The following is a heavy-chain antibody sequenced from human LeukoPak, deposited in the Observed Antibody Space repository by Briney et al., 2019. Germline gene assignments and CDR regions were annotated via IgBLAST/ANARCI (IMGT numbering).Heavy chain of an antibody. CDR1: GFTVSRNY. J-gene: IGHJ4*02. D-gene: IGHD3-10*01. CDR3: ARRRVTVVRGVDITSYYFDY. Sequence: GGSLRLSCAASGFTVSRNYMTWLRQAPGKGLEWVAGISWNGGSTGYADSMKGRFTISRDNAKNSLFLQMNSLRAEDTALYYCARRRVTVVRGVDITSYYFDYWGQGTLVTVSS. CDR2: ISWNGGST. V-gene: IGHV3-20*04.